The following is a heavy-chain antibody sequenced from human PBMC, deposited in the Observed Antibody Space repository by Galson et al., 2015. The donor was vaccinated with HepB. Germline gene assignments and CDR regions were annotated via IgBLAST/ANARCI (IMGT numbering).Heavy chain of an antibody. CDR2: ISGNGAST. J-gene: IGHJ3*02. Sequence: SLRLSCAASGFTLLNYAMHWVRQAPGKGLEWVSVISGNGASTYYTDSVKGRFTIFRDNPQNTVYLQMNSLRAEDTALYYCAKVVRGVTDAFDIWGQGTMVTVSS. CDR3: AKVVRGVTDAFDI. V-gene: IGHV3-23*01. CDR1: GFTLLNYA. D-gene: IGHD3-10*01.